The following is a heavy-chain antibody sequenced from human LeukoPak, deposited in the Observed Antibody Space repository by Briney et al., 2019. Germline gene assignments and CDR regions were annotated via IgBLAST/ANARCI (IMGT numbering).Heavy chain of an antibody. Sequence: SETLSLTCTVSGGSISSYYWSWIRQPPGKGLEWIGYIYYSGSTNYKPSLKSRVTISVDTSKNQFSLKLSSVTAADTAVCYCARTVVTAQLHPDAFDIWGQGTMVTVSS. CDR2: IYYSGST. J-gene: IGHJ3*02. CDR1: GGSISSYY. V-gene: IGHV4-59*12. D-gene: IGHD2-21*02. CDR3: ARTVVTAQLHPDAFDI.